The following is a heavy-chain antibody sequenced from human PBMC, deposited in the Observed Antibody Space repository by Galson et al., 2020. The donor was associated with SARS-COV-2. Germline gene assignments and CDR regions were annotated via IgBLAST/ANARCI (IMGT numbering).Heavy chain of an antibody. Sequence: SLKIPCAASGFTLNDHYIDWVRQAPGTGLEWVARSKNRRNSYTTEYAASVNGRFTISRDDSKNSLYLQMNSLKTEDTAVYYCVRWSDGSADYWCQGTLVTVSS. CDR3: VRWSDGSADY. CDR1: GFTLNDHY. CDR2: SKNRRNSYTT. D-gene: IGHD2-15*01. J-gene: IGHJ4*02. V-gene: IGHV3-72*01.